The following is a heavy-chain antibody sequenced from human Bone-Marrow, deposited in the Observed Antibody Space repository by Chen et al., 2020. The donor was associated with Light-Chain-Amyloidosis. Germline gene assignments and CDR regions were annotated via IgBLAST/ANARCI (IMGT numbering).Heavy chain of an antibody. CDR2: IYYSGST. Sequence: QVQLQESGPGLVKPSETLSLTCTVSGGSISSYYWSWIRQPPGKGLEWIGYIYYSGSTNYNPSLKGRVPISVDTSKNQFSLKLSSVTAADTAVYYWARGVGGEAARLDFWGQGTLVTVSS. J-gene: IGHJ4*02. V-gene: IGHV4-59*01. D-gene: IGHD6-6*01. CDR3: ARGVGGEAARLDF. CDR1: GGSISSYY.